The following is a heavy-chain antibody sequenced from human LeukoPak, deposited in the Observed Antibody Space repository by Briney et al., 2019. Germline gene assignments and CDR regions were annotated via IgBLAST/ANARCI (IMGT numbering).Heavy chain of an antibody. J-gene: IGHJ4*02. D-gene: IGHD2-2*01. V-gene: IGHV4-4*02. CDR3: ARTFDFVVVPAAENYFDY. CDR2: IYYSGST. Sequence: PSETLSLTCAVSGGSISSSNWWSWVRQPPGKGLEWIGSIYYSGSTYYNPSLKSRVTISVDTSKNQFSLKLSSVTAADTAVYYCARTFDFVVVPAAENYFDYWGQGTLVTVSS. CDR1: GGSISSSNW.